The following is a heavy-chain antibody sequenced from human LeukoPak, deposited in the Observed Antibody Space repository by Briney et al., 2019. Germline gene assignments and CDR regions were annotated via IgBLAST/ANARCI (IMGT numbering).Heavy chain of an antibody. Sequence: PGGSLRLSCAASGFTFSSYWMHWVRQAPGKGLVWVSRINSDGSSTSYADSVKGRFTISRDNAKNTLYLQMNSLRAEDTAVYYCAGGYYGSGSGLPWGQGTLVTVSS. CDR2: INSDGSST. J-gene: IGHJ5*02. V-gene: IGHV3-74*01. D-gene: IGHD3-10*01. CDR1: GFTFSSYW. CDR3: AGGYYGSGSGLP.